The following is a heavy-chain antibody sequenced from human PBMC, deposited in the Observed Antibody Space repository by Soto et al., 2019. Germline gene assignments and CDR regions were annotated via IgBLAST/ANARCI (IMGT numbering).Heavy chain of an antibody. Sequence: PGGSLRLSCAASGFTFSSYAMSWFRQAPGKGLEWVSAISGSGGSTYYADSVKGRFTISRDNSKNTLYLQMNSLRAEDTAVYYCAKGYYDSSGYYDYWYFDLWGRGTLVTVSS. CDR3: AKGYYDSSGYYDYWYFDL. CDR1: GFTFSSYA. J-gene: IGHJ2*01. V-gene: IGHV3-23*01. D-gene: IGHD3-22*01. CDR2: ISGSGGST.